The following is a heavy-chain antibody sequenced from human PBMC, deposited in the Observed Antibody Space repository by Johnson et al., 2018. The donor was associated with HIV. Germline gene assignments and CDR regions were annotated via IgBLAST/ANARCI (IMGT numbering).Heavy chain of an antibody. CDR3: AKDEAQTLASAGRDAFDF. J-gene: IGHJ3*01. V-gene: IGHV3-7*01. CDR2: IKQDGSEN. CDR1: GFTFSSYW. D-gene: IGHD6-13*01. Sequence: VQLVESGGGLVQPGGSLRLSCAASGFTFSSYWMSWVRQAPGKGLEWVANIKQDGSENYYVDSVKGRFTISRDNSKNTLYLQMNGLRPEDTAVYYCAKDEAQTLASAGRDAFDFWGQGTAVTV.